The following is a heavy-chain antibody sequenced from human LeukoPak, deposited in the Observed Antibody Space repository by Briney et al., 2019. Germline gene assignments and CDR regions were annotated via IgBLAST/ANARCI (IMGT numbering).Heavy chain of an antibody. D-gene: IGHD4/OR15-4a*01. CDR1: GGFISHYY. Sequence: PSETLSLTCTVSGGFISHYYWSWIRQRPGKGLEWIGYIYYSGTTNYNPSLKSRVTISVDTSKNQFSLKLNSVTAADTAVYYCAREDPQTRVPEGMDVWGQGTTVTVSS. J-gene: IGHJ6*02. V-gene: IGHV4-59*01. CDR3: AREDPQTRVPEGMDV. CDR2: IYYSGTT.